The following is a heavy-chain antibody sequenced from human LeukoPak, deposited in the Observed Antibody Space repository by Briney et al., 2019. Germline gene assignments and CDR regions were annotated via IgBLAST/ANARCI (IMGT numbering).Heavy chain of an antibody. D-gene: IGHD6-19*01. Sequence: SETLSLTCSVSGVSVSIHYWSWIRQPAGKGLEWIGRIYPSGSTNYNLSLKSRVTMSLDTSKNQFSLNLSSVTAADTAVYYCARSSDSSGYYGGGIIDYWGQGTLVTVSS. CDR1: GVSVSIHY. CDR2: IYPSGST. CDR3: ARSSDSSGYYGGGIIDY. J-gene: IGHJ4*02. V-gene: IGHV4-4*07.